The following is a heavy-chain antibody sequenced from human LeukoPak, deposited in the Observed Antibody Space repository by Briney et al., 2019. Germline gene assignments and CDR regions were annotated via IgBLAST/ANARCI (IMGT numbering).Heavy chain of an antibody. D-gene: IGHD1-26*01. CDR3: ARDGASGSGSYSFDY. V-gene: IGHV3-66*01. Sequence: GGSLRLSCAASGFTVSSNYMSWVRQAPGKGLGWVSVIYSGGSTYYADSVKGRFTISRDNSKNTLYLQMNSLSAEDTAVYYCARDGASGSGSYSFDYWGQGTLVTVSS. CDR2: IYSGGST. CDR1: GFTVSSNY. J-gene: IGHJ4*02.